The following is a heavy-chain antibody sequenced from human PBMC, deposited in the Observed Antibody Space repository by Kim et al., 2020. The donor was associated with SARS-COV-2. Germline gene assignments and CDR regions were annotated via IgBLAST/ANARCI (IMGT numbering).Heavy chain of an antibody. Sequence: SETLSLTCAVYGGSFSGYYWSWIRQPPGKGLEWIGEINHSGSTNYNPSLKSRVTISVDTSKNQFSLKLSSVTAADTAVYYCARGRGGTTVVTLGLGYYYYYGMDVGGRRTTVTVSS. CDR1: GGSFSGYY. CDR3: ARGRGGTTVVTLGLGYYYYYGMDV. J-gene: IGHJ6*02. CDR2: INHSGST. D-gene: IGHD4-17*01. V-gene: IGHV4-34*01.